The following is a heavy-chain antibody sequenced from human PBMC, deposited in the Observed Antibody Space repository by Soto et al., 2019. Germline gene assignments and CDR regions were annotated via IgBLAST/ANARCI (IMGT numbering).Heavy chain of an antibody. V-gene: IGHV5-51*01. Sequence: GESLKISCKGSGYSFTSYWIGWVRQMPGKGLEWMGIIYPGDSDTRYSPSFQGQVTISADKSISTAYLQWSSLKASDTAMYYCARQVQDSNFYYYYYYMDVWGKGTTVTVSS. CDR2: IYPGDSDT. J-gene: IGHJ6*03. CDR1: GYSFTSYW. D-gene: IGHD4-4*01. CDR3: ARQVQDSNFYYYYYYMDV.